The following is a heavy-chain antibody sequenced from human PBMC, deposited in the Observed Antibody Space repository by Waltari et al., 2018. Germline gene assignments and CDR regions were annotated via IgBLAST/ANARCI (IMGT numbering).Heavy chain of an antibody. CDR3: ARDTFGGVLR. V-gene: IGHV4-34*01. CDR2: INHSGST. Sequence: QVQLQQWGAGLLKPSETLSLTCAVYGGSFSGYYWSWSRQPPGKGLEWIGEINHSGSTNYNPSLKSRVTISVDTSKNQFSLKLSSVTAADTAVYYCARDTFGGVLRWGQGTLVTVSS. D-gene: IGHD3-16*01. J-gene: IGHJ4*02. CDR1: GGSFSGYY.